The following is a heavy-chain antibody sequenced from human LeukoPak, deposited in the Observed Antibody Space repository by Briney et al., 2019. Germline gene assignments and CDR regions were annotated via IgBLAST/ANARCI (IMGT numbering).Heavy chain of an antibody. D-gene: IGHD1-26*01. Sequence: PGGSLRLSCAASGFTFSSYSMNWVRQAPGKGLEWVSSISSSSSYIYYADSVKGRFTISRDNAKNSLYLQTNSLRAEDTAVYYCARLSGSYYCDYWGQGTLVTVSS. V-gene: IGHV3-21*01. CDR1: GFTFSSYS. CDR2: ISSSSSYI. J-gene: IGHJ4*02. CDR3: ARLSGSYYCDY.